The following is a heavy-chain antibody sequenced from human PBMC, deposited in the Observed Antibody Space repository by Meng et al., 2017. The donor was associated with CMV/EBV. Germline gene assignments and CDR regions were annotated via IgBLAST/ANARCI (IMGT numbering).Heavy chain of an antibody. CDR1: FTFSSYG. Sequence: FTFSSYGMNWVRQAPGKGLEWVAVIWYDGSNKYYADSVKGRFTISRDNSKNTLYLQMNSLRAEDTAVYYCARDPYYYDSSGYYYVLDYWGQGTLVTVSS. D-gene: IGHD3-22*01. V-gene: IGHV3-33*01. J-gene: IGHJ4*02. CDR3: ARDPYYYDSSGYYYVLDY. CDR2: IWYDGSNK.